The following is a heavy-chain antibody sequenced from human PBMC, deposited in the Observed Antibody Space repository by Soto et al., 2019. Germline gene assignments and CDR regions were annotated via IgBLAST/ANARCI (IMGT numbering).Heavy chain of an antibody. CDR3: ARSPRVYNYFAMEV. CDR1: GFSLINKGIC. V-gene: IGHV2-70*17. J-gene: IGHJ6*02. Sequence: GSFPTLGNPAQTLTLTCTFSGFSLINKGICVSCMLQPAGKALEWLARIEWDDEIFYRTSLRTRLTISKGTSKDQVVLTITNMDPVDTATYYCARSPRVYNYFAMEVWGQGTAVTVSS. CDR2: IEWDDEI.